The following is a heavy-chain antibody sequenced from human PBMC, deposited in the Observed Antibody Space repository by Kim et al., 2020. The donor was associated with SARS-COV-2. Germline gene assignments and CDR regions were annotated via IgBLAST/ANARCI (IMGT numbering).Heavy chain of an antibody. V-gene: IGHV3-9*01. CDR3: AKDITGPDYYGMDV. Sequence: ADSVKGRFTISRDNAKNSLYLQMNSLRAEDTALYYCAKDITGPDYYGMDVWGQGTTVTVSS. J-gene: IGHJ6*02.